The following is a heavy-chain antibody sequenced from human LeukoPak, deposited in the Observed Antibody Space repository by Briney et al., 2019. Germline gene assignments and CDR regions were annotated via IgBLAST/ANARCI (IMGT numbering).Heavy chain of an antibody. J-gene: IGHJ6*02. CDR2: ISGSGGST. Sequence: GGSLRLSCAASGFTFSSYAMSWVRQAPGKGLEWVSAISGSGGSTYYADSVKGRFTISRDNSKNTLYLQMNSLRAEDTAVYYCAKPLRINDSWLASYYYYYGMDVWGQGTTVTVSS. CDR1: GFTFSSYA. D-gene: IGHD2-8*01. V-gene: IGHV3-23*01. CDR3: AKPLRINDSWLASYYYYYGMDV.